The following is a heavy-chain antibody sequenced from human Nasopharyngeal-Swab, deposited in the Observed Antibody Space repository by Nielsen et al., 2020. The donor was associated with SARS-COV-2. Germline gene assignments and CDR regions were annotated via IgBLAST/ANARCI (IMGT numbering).Heavy chain of an antibody. CDR1: GGSISSSSYY. D-gene: IGHD3-22*01. CDR3: ARVYYDSSGYYYYYYYYYMDV. V-gene: IGHV4-39*07. J-gene: IGHJ6*03. CDR2: IYYSGST. Sequence: SETLSLTCTVSGGSISSSSYYWGWIRQPPGKGLEWIGSIYYSGSTYYNPSLKSRVTISVDTSKNQFSLKLSSVTAADTAVYYCARVYYDSSGYYYYYYYYYMDVWGNGTSVTVSS.